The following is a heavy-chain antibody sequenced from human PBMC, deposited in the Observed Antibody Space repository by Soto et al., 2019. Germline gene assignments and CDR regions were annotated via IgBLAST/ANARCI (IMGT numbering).Heavy chain of an antibody. CDR1: GFTFSGSA. CDR3: TRHHWCSGSYLDY. V-gene: IGHV3-73*02. J-gene: IGHJ4*02. D-gene: IGHD3-10*02. Sequence: EVQLVESGGGLVQPGGSLKLSCAASGFTFSGSAMHWVRQASGKGLEWVGRIRSKANSYAPAYAASVKGRFTISRDDSKNTAYLQMNSLKTEDTAVYYCTRHHWCSGSYLDYWGQGTLVTVSS. CDR2: IRSKANSYAP.